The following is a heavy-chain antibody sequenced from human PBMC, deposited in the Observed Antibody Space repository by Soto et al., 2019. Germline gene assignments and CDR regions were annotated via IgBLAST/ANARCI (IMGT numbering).Heavy chain of an antibody. V-gene: IGHV3-30-3*01. CDR3: ARDPDLIEAAGNYFDY. J-gene: IGHJ4*02. CDR1: GFTLNTYS. Sequence: SGGSLRLSCSVSGFTLNTYSMHWVRQAPGKGLEWVAVVSFDGVNKHYRDSVKGRFTISRDIAKNMLYLQMTSLRLEDTALYYCARDPDLIEAAGNYFDYWGQGTLVTV. CDR2: VSFDGVNK. D-gene: IGHD6-13*01.